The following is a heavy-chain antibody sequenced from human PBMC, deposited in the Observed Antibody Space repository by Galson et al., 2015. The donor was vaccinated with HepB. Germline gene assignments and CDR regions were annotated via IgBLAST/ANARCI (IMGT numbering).Heavy chain of an antibody. CDR1: GFSFSSYW. CDR3: ARNLGSSWYDGPDY. Sequence: SLRLSCAASGFSFSSYWMSWVRQAPGKGLEWVANIKQDGSEKYYVDSVKGRFTIARDNAKNSLYLQIDRLRAEDTAVYYCARNLGSSWYDGPDYWGQGTLVTVSS. CDR2: IKQDGSEK. V-gene: IGHV3-7*03. D-gene: IGHD6-13*01. J-gene: IGHJ4*02.